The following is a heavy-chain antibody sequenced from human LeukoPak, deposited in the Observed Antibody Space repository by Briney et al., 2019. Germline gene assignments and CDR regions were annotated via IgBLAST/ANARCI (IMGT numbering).Heavy chain of an antibody. CDR2: IHTSGKT. CDR3: ARGLGPIDY. D-gene: IGHD1-26*01. V-gene: IGHV4-4*07. J-gene: IGHJ4*02. Sequence: PSETLSLICTVSGGSISGYSWSWIRPPAGKGLEWFGWIHTSGKTGYNPSLKSRVTMSVDPFQNQFSLKLSSVTAADSAVYYCARGLGPIDYWGQGTLVTVSS. CDR1: GGSISGYS.